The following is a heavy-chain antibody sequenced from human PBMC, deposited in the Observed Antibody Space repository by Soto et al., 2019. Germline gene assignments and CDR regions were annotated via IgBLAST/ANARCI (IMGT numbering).Heavy chain of an antibody. V-gene: IGHV3-64*02. CDR3: AKDIGAPRGDYYYYGMDV. CDR1: GFTFSSYG. CDR2: ISSKGGST. D-gene: IGHD3-10*01. Sequence: GGSLRLSCAASGFTFSSYGMHWVRQAPGKGLEYVSAISSKGGSTYYADSVKCRLTISRDNSKNSLYLQMNSLRTEDTALYYFAKDIGAPRGDYYYYGMDVWGQGTTVTVSS. J-gene: IGHJ6*02.